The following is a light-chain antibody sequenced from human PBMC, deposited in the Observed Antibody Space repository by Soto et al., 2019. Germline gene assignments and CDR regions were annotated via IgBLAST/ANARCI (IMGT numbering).Light chain of an antibody. V-gene: IGLV1-44*01. Sequence: QSVLTQPPSASGTPGQRVTISCSGSSXNIGSNTVNWYQQLPGTAPKLLIHANNQRPSGVPDRFSGSKSGTSASLAISWLQSEEADYYCAAWDDSLNGYVFGTGPKVTVL. CDR3: AAWDDSLNGYV. CDR2: ANN. J-gene: IGLJ1*01. CDR1: SXNIGSNT.